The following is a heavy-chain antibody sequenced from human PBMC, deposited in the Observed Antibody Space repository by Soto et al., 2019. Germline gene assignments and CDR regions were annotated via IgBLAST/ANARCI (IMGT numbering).Heavy chain of an antibody. J-gene: IGHJ4*02. CDR3: ANQGDYDSSGYYPSFDY. V-gene: IGHV3-23*01. D-gene: IGHD3-22*01. Sequence: GGSLRLSCAASGFTFSAYSMNWVRQAPGKGLEWVSAISGSGGSTYYADSVKGRFTISRDNSKNTLYLQMNSLRAEDTAVYYCANQGDYDSSGYYPSFDYWGQGTLVTVSS. CDR2: ISGSGGST. CDR1: GFTFSAYS.